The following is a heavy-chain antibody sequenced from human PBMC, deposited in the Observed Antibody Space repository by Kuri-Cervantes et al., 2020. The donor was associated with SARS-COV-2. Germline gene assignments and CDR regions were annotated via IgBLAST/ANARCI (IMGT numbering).Heavy chain of an antibody. D-gene: IGHD6-13*01. CDR1: GGSISSHY. Sequence: SETLSLTCTVSGGSISSHYWSWIRQPPGKGLEWIGYIYYSGSTNYNPSLKSRVTISVDTSKNQFSLKLSSVTAADTAVYYCARHPLIAAAANYFDYWGQGTLVTVSS. V-gene: IGHV4-59*08. J-gene: IGHJ4*02. CDR3: ARHPLIAAAANYFDY. CDR2: IYYSGST.